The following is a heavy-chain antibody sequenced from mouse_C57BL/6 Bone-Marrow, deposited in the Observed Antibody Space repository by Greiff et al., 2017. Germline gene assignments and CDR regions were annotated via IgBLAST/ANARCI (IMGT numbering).Heavy chain of an antibody. CDR2: IYPGSGNT. CDR3: ARSIYDGYYVRYFDV. J-gene: IGHJ1*03. V-gene: IGHV1-76*01. D-gene: IGHD2-3*01. CDR1: GYTFTDYY. Sequence: QVHVKQSGAELVRPGASVKLSCKASGYTFTDYYINWVKQRPGQGLEWIARIYPGSGNTYYNEKFKGKATLTAEKSSSTAYMQLSSLTSEDSAVYFCARSIYDGYYVRYFDVWGTGTTVTVSS.